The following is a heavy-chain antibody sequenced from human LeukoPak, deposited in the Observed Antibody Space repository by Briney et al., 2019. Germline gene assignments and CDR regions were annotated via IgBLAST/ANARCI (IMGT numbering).Heavy chain of an antibody. CDR1: GFIFSNYA. J-gene: IGHJ4*02. CDR2: ITGSGDST. V-gene: IGHV3-23*01. Sequence: GGSLRLSCAGSGFIFSNYAMSWVRQAPGKGLEWVSSITGSGDSTYYADSVKSRFTISRDNSKRALYLQMNSLRAEDTAVYHCAIHDSSGWYFFWGQGTLATVSS. D-gene: IGHD6-19*01. CDR3: AIHDSSGWYFF.